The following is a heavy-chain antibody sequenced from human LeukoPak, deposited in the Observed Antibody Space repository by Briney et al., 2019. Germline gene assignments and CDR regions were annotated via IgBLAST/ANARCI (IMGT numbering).Heavy chain of an antibody. CDR2: ISGSGGST. D-gene: IGHD3-22*01. Sequence: GGSLRLSCAASGFTFSSYAMSWVRQAPGKGLEWVSAISGSGGSTYYADSVKGRFTISRNNSKNTLYLQMNSLRAEDTAVYYCAKDQSDPRIVVIYSFDYWGQGTLVTVSS. CDR1: GFTFSSYA. V-gene: IGHV3-23*01. J-gene: IGHJ4*02. CDR3: AKDQSDPRIVVIYSFDY.